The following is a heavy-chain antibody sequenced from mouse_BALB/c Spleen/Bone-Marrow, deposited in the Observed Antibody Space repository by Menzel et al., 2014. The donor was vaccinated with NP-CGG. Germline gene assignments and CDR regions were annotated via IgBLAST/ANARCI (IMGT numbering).Heavy chain of an antibody. CDR1: GYTFSNYW. CDR2: IHPGNSDT. CDR3: TTLARNNFDY. J-gene: IGHJ2*01. D-gene: IGHD3-1*01. Sequence: EVKLQESGTVLARPGAAVKMSCKASGYTFSNYWMHWIKQRPGQGLEWIGTIHPGNSDTTYNQKFKGKAKLTAVTSTSTAYRELSSLTNEDSAVYYCTTLARNNFDYWGQGTTLTVSS. V-gene: IGHV1-5*01.